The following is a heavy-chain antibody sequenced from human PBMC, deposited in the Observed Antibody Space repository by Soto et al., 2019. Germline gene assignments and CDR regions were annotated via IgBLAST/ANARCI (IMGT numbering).Heavy chain of an antibody. Sequence: ASVKVSCKASGYTFTSYAMHWVRQAPGQRLEWMGWINAGNGNTKYSRKFQGRVTITRDTSASTAYMELSSLRSEDTAVYYCARVPTMIVVDYFDYWGQGTLVTVSS. CDR3: ARVPTMIVVDYFDY. D-gene: IGHD3-22*01. CDR1: GYTFTSYA. J-gene: IGHJ4*02. V-gene: IGHV1-3*01. CDR2: INAGNGNT.